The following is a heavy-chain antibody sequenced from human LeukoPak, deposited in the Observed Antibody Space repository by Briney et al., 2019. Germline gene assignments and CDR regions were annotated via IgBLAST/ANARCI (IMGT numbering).Heavy chain of an antibody. V-gene: IGHV4-4*07. CDR2: IDTSGSI. CDR3: ARVKSSTRGPYYHYYMDV. J-gene: IGHJ6*03. CDR1: GASISSYY. Sequence: PSETLSLTCSVSGASISSYYWSWIRQPAGKGLEWIGRIDTSGSIIYNPSLRSRVSISVDESKNPLSLKVRSVTAADTAVYYCARVKSSTRGPYYHYYMDVWGKGTTVIVSS.